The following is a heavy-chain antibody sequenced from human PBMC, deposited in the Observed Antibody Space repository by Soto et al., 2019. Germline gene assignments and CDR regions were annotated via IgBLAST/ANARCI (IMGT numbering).Heavy chain of an antibody. CDR1: GYTFTTYG. Sequence: QVQLVQSGAEVKNPGASVKVSCKASGYTFTTYGFTWVRQAPGQGLEWIGWISAHNGNTNYAQKLQGRVSMTTDTSTSTAYMQLRSLRSDDTAVYYCARVVDHYYDESGYSDFDYWGQGTLVTVSS. V-gene: IGHV1-18*01. D-gene: IGHD3-22*01. CDR3: ARVVDHYYDESGYSDFDY. J-gene: IGHJ4*02. CDR2: ISAHNGNT.